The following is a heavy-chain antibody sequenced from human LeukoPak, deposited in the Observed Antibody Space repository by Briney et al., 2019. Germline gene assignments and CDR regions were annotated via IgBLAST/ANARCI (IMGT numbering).Heavy chain of an antibody. CDR2: ISSSGNTI. J-gene: IGHJ5*02. Sequence: GGSLRLSCAASGFTFSSYEMNWVRQAPGKGLEWVSYISSSGNTIYYADSVKGRFTVSRDNAKNSLYLQMNSLRAADTAVYYCARDRYSSSWYNWFDPWGQGTLVTVSS. CDR1: GFTFSSYE. V-gene: IGHV3-48*03. CDR3: ARDRYSSSWYNWFDP. D-gene: IGHD6-13*01.